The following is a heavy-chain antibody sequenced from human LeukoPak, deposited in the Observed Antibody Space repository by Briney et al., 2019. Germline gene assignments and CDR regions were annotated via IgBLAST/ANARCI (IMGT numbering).Heavy chain of an antibody. D-gene: IGHD3-22*01. CDR3: AKEWGGYYDSSGYHEAFDY. Sequence: PGGSLTLSCAASGFTFNDYAMHWVRQAPGKGLEWVSGISWNSGSIGYADSVKGRFTISRDNAKNSPYLQMNSLRAEDTALYYCAKEWGGYYDSSGYHEAFDYWGQGTLVTVSS. CDR1: GFTFNDYA. V-gene: IGHV3-9*01. CDR2: ISWNSGSI. J-gene: IGHJ4*02.